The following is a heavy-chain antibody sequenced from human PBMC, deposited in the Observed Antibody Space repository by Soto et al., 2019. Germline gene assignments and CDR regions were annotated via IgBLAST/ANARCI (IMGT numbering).Heavy chain of an antibody. CDR3: ARGGRITIFGVVTRGWFDP. V-gene: IGHV3-7*01. J-gene: IGHJ5*02. CDR2: INPGGSEK. D-gene: IGHD3-3*01. Sequence: GGSLRLSCVASGFSFSDSWMDWVRQAPGKGPEWVANINPGGSEKNYVDSVKGRFTISRDNAKNSLFLQMNNLRAADTAVYYCARGGRITIFGVVTRGWFDPWGQGTLVTVSS. CDR1: GFSFSDSW.